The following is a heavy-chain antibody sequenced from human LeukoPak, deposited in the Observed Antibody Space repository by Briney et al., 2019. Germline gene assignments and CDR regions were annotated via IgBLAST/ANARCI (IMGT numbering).Heavy chain of an antibody. V-gene: IGHV4-61*05. J-gene: IGHJ3*02. CDR3: ARRNDFGI. Sequence: SETLSLTCTISGGSISRSSYYWGWIRQPPGKGLEWIGYIYYSGSTNYNPSLKSRVTISIDTSKNQFSLKLTSVTAADTAVYYCARRNDFGIWGQGTMVTVSS. CDR2: IYYSGST. CDR1: GGSISRSSYY.